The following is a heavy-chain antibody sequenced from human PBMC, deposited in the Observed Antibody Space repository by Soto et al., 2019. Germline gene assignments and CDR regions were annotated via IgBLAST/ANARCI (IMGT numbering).Heavy chain of an antibody. CDR3: ARADSSSWYYY. V-gene: IGHV4-59*01. Sequence: QVQLQESGPGLVKPSETLSLTCTVSGGSISSYFWSWIRQPPGKGLEWIGYIYYSGSANYNPSLKSXXTXSXXASKNQFSLQLSSVTAADTAVYYCARADSSSWYYYWGQGTLVTVSS. J-gene: IGHJ4*02. CDR1: GGSISSYF. D-gene: IGHD6-13*01. CDR2: IYYSGSA.